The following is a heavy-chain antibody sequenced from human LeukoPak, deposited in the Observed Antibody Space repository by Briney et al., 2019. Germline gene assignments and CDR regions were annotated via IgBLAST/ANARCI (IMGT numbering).Heavy chain of an antibody. J-gene: IGHJ4*02. Sequence: SETLSLTCAMYGGSFSGYYWSWIRQPPGKGLEWIGEINHSGSTNYNPSLKSRVTLSVDTSKSQFSLKVNSVTAADTATYYCAYSNYDPTFDFWGQGTLVTVSS. D-gene: IGHD4-11*01. CDR1: GGSFSGYY. CDR2: INHSGST. CDR3: AYSNYDPTFDF. V-gene: IGHV4-34*01.